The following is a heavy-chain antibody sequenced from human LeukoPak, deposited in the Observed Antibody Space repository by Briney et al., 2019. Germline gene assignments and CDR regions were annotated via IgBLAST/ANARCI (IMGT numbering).Heavy chain of an antibody. Sequence: GGSLRLSCAASGFTFSSYCMSWVRHAPGPGLEWVCNIKQDGSEKYYVDSVKGRFTISRDNAKNPLYLQMNSLRAEDTAVYYCASNFGYSYGLRLYWGQGTLVTVSS. CDR2: IKQDGSEK. CDR1: GFTFSSYC. V-gene: IGHV3-7*02. D-gene: IGHD5-18*01. J-gene: IGHJ4*02. CDR3: ASNFGYSYGLRLY.